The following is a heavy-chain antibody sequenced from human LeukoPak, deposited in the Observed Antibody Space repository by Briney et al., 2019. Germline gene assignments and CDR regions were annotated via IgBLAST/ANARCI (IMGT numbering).Heavy chain of an antibody. CDR3: AREIVSSCYYNGMDV. CDR2: ISYSGNT. J-gene: IGHJ6*02. Sequence: SQTLSLTCTVSGGSISNTDSYWNWIRQPPGKGLEWIGFISYSGNTYSTPSLESRLTISIDTAKNQFSLSLSSVTAADTAVYFCAREIVSSCYYNGMDVWGQGTTVTVSS. V-gene: IGHV4-30-4*01. CDR1: GGSISNTDSY. D-gene: IGHD5/OR15-5a*01.